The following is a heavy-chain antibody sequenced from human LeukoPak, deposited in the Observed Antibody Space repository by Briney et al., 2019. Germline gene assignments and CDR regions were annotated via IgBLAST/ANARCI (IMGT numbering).Heavy chain of an antibody. CDR3: ARGDCSSTSCFYYYYMDV. CDR2: IIPIFGTA. CDR1: GGTFSSYA. D-gene: IGHD2-2*01. Sequence: VASVNVSCKASGGTFSSYAISWVRQAPGQGLEWMGGIIPIFGTAHYAQKFQGRVTITTDESTSTAYMELSSLRSEDTAVYYCARGDCSSTSCFYYYYMDVWGKGTTVTVSS. V-gene: IGHV1-69*05. J-gene: IGHJ6*03.